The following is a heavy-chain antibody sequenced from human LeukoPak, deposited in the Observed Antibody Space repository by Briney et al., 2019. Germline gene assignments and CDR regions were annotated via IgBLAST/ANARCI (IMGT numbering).Heavy chain of an antibody. CDR3: AKDHRRDGYNFDRY. J-gene: IGHJ4*02. CDR1: GFTFSSYG. V-gene: IGHV3-33*06. D-gene: IGHD5-24*01. Sequence: GGSLRLSCAASGFTFSSYGMHWARQAPGKGLEWVAVIWYDGSNKYYADSVKGRFTISRDNSKNTLYLQMNSLRAEDTAVYYCAKDHRRDGYNFDRYWGQGTLVTVSS. CDR2: IWYDGSNK.